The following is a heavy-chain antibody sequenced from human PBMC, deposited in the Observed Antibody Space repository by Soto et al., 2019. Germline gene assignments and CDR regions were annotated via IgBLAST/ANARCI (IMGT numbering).Heavy chain of an antibody. J-gene: IGHJ3*02. V-gene: IGHV1-18*01. CDR2: ISAYNGNT. D-gene: IGHD2-2*01. CDR3: ARGGGYDCSSTSCYDGDAFDI. Sequence: ASVKVSCKASGYTFTSYGISWVRQAPGQGLEWMGWISAYNGNTNYAQKLQGRVTMTTDTSTSTAYMELRSLRSDDTAVYYCARGGGYDCSSTSCYDGDAFDIWGQGTMVTVSS. CDR1: GYTFTSYG.